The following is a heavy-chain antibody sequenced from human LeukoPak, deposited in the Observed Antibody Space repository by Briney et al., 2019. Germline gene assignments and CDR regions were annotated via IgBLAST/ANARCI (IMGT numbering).Heavy chain of an antibody. J-gene: IGHJ4*02. CDR1: GFIFSSYC. Sequence: PGGSLRPFCAASGFIFSSYCMNWVRLAAGKGLEWVSSISSSSSYIYYADSVKGRFTISRDNAKNSLYLQMNSLRAEDTAVYYCARDGYRRGSDYWGQGTLVTVSS. CDR2: ISSSSSYI. D-gene: IGHD3-16*01. V-gene: IGHV3-21*01. CDR3: ARDGYRRGSDY.